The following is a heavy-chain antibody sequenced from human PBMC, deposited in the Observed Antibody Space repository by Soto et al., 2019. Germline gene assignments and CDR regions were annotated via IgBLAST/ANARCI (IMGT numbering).Heavy chain of an antibody. Sequence: EVQLVESGGGLVKPGGSLRLSCAASGFTFSNAWMSCVRQAPGKGLEWVGRIKSKTDGGTTDYAAPVKGRFTISRDDSKNTLYLQMNSLKTEDTAVYYCTTVPMFVVVIIASWGQGTLVTVSS. CDR3: TTVPMFVVVIIAS. D-gene: IGHD3-3*01. J-gene: IGHJ5*02. CDR2: IKSKTDGGTT. CDR1: GFTFSNAW. V-gene: IGHV3-15*01.